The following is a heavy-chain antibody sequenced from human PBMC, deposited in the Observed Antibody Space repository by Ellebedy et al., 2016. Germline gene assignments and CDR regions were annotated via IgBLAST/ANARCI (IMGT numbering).Heavy chain of an antibody. V-gene: IGHV3-9*01. CDR2: ISWNSGSI. CDR3: AKDRDRWSNFDY. D-gene: IGHD4-23*01. Sequence: GGSLRLSXAASGFTFDDYGMHWVRQAPGKGLEWVSSISWNSGSIGYGDSVRGRFAISRDNAKNSLYLQMNSLSAEDTAFYYCAKDRDRWSNFDYWGQGILVTVSS. CDR1: GFTFDDYG. J-gene: IGHJ4*02.